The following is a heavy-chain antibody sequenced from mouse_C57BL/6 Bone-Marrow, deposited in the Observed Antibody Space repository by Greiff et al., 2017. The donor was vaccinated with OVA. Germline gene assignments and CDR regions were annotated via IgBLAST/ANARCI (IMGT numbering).Heavy chain of an antibody. CDR2: IDPSDSET. V-gene: IGHV1-52*01. Sequence: QVQLQQPGAELVRPGSSVKLSCKASGYTFTSYWMHWVKQRPIQGLEWIGNIDPSDSETHYNQKFKDKATLTVDKSSSTAYMQLSSLTSEVSAVYYCAMEGLYAMDYWGQGTSVTVSS. J-gene: IGHJ4*01. CDR1: GYTFTSYW. CDR3: AMEGLYAMDY.